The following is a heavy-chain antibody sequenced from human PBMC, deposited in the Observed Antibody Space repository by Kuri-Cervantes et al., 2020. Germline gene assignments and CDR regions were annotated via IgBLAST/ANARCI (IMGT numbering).Heavy chain of an antibody. CDR2: ISAYNGNT. V-gene: IGHV1-18*01. D-gene: IGHD6-13*01. J-gene: IGHJ3*02. CDR3: ATMNGYSSSWKAFDI. CDR1: GYTFTSYG. Sequence: ASVKVSCKASGYTFTSYGISWVRQAPGQGLEWMGWISAYNGNTNYAQKFQGRVTMTEDTSTDTAYMELSSLRSEDTAVYYCATMNGYSSSWKAFDIWGQGTMVTVSS.